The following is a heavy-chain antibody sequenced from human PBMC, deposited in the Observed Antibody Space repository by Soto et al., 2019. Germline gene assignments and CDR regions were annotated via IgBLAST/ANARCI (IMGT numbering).Heavy chain of an antibody. CDR1: GYSISSGYY. Sequence: SETLSLTCGVSGYSISSGYYWGWVRQPPGKGLEWIASIFHSGSTYYNPSLKSRVTISVDTSKNQFSLKLSSVTAADTAVYYCARGLQYGGNSAYWGQGTLVTVSS. D-gene: IGHD2-21*02. CDR2: IFHSGST. J-gene: IGHJ4*02. V-gene: IGHV4-38-2*01. CDR3: ARGLQYGGNSAY.